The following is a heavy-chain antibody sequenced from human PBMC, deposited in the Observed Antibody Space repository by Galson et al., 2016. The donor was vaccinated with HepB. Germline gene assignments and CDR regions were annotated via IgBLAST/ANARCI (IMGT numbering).Heavy chain of an antibody. J-gene: IGHJ4*02. V-gene: IGHV1-2*06. CDR2: IHPNSGDT. CDR3: ARIGSNHNFDY. CDR1: GYTFTVYY. D-gene: IGHD2-15*01. Sequence: SVKVSCKASGYTFTVYYMHWVRQAPGQGLEWMGRIHPNSGDTNFAQNFQGRVTMTRDTSISTAYMELSRLRSDDTAVYYCARIGSNHNFDYWGQGTLVTVSS.